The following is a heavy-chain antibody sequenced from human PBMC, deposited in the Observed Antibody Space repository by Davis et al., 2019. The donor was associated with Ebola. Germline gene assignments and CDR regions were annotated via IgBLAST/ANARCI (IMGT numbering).Heavy chain of an antibody. CDR2: ISGSGGST. CDR1: GFTFSSYA. CDR3: ARNPERIVVVPAAPDY. D-gene: IGHD2-2*01. V-gene: IGHV3-23*01. J-gene: IGHJ4*02. Sequence: GESLKISCAASGFTFSSYAMSWVRQAPGKGLEWVSAISGSGGSTYYADSVKGRFTISRDNSKNTLYLQRNSLRAEDTAVYYCARNPERIVVVPAAPDYWGQGTLVTVSS.